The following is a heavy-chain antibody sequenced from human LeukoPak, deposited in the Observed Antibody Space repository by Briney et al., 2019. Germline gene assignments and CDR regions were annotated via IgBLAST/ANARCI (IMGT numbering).Heavy chain of an antibody. CDR1: GDSISSNSYC. Sequence: SETLSLTCTVSGDSISSNSYCWDWNRQAPGQELEWFGNIYNSATSHYNPSLKTRFTMSVETSKNQFSLKLNSATAADTGIYYCARHSRSAYTGYENAFDIWGQGTMVTVSS. CDR2: IYNSATS. V-gene: IGHV4-39*01. D-gene: IGHD5-12*01. CDR3: ARHSRSAYTGYENAFDI. J-gene: IGHJ3*02.